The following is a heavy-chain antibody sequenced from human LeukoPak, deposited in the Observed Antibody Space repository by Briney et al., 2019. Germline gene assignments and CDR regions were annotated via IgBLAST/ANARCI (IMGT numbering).Heavy chain of an antibody. Sequence: ASEKVSCKASGYTFTVYYMHWVRQAPGQGLEWMGWINPNSGGTNYSQKFQRWVTMTRDTSISTAYMELSRLRSDDTAVYYCARWTDIRITMVRVFGIDPWGQGTLVTVSS. J-gene: IGHJ5*02. D-gene: IGHD3-10*01. CDR1: GYTFTVYY. CDR3: ARWTDIRITMVRVFGIDP. CDR2: INPNSGGT. V-gene: IGHV1-2*04.